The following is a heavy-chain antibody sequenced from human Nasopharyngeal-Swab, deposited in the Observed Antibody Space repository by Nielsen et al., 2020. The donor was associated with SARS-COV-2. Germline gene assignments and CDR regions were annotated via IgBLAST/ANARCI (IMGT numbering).Heavy chain of an antibody. CDR3: VRLSIVAAGVDF. Sequence: GESLKISCAASGFTFSGYWMSWVRQAPGKGLEWVANIKQDGSETYYVDSVKGRFTISRDNAKNSLYLQMNSLRAEDTAVFYCVRLSIVAAGVDFWGQGTLVTVSS. J-gene: IGHJ4*02. CDR2: IKQDGSET. V-gene: IGHV3-7*01. D-gene: IGHD6-13*01. CDR1: GFTFSGYW.